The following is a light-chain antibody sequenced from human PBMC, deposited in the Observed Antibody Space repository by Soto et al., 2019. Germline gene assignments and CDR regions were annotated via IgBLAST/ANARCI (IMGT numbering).Light chain of an antibody. J-gene: IGLJ2*01. V-gene: IGLV2-23*01. CDR3: CSYAGSSTVV. CDR1: SSDVGIYNL. CDR2: EGS. Sequence: QSALTQPASVSGSPGQSITISCTGTSSDVGIYNLVSWYQQHPGKAPKVMIYEGSKRPSGISNRFSGSKSGNTASLTISGLQAEDEADYYCCSYAGSSTVVFGGGTKLTVL.